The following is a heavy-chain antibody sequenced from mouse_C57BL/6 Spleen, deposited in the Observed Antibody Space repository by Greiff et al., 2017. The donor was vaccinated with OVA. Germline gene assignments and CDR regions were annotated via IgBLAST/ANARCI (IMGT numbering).Heavy chain of an antibody. J-gene: IGHJ4*01. CDR2: LYPGSGSI. CDR3: ARHEGLYSNYGYYAMGY. CDR1: GYTFTEYT. D-gene: IGHD2-5*01. Sequence: QVQLQQSGAELVKPGASVKLSCKASGYTFTEYTIHWVKQRPGQGLEWIGWLYPGSGSIKYNEKFKDKATLTADKSSSTVYMEISRLASEDSAVYFCARHEGLYSNYGYYAMGYWGQGTSVTGSS. V-gene: IGHV1-62-2*01.